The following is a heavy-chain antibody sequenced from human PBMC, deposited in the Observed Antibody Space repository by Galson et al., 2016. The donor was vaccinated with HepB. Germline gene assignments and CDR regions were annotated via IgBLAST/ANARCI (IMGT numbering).Heavy chain of an antibody. CDR1: GFTIDAYG. D-gene: IGHD4/OR15-4a*01. CDR3: AGATLTTNVWYFFDS. Sequence: SLRLSCAASGFTIDAYGMSWVRQVPGKGLEWISGINWDSSNADYPDSVRGRFTVSRDNAKNSVLLQMNSLRVEDTACYYCAGATLTTNVWYFFDSWGQGTLVTVSS. CDR2: INWDSSNA. V-gene: IGHV3-20*04. J-gene: IGHJ4*02.